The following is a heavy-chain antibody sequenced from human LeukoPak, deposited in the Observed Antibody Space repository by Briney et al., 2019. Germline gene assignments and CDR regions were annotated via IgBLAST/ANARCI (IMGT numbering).Heavy chain of an antibody. D-gene: IGHD1-14*01. CDR2: ISSSSSTI. CDR3: ARGKAGIHY. J-gene: IGHJ4*02. V-gene: IGHV3-48*04. CDR1: GFTFSSYS. Sequence: GGSLRLSCAASGFTFSSYSMNWVRQAPGKGLEWVSYISSSSSTIYYADSVKGRFTISRDNAKNSLYLQMNSLGAEDTAVYYRARGKAGIHYWGQGTLVTVSS.